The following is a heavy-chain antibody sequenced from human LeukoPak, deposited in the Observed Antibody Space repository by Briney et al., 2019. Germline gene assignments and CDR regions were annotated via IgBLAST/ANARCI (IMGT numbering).Heavy chain of an antibody. CDR2: INCDRSTT. V-gene: IGHV3-74*01. CDR3: ARSRSSGFDS. CDR1: GFTFSSYW. Sequence: PGGALRLSCAASGFTFSSYWMHWVRQAPRKGLVWVSRINCDRSTTSYADSVKGRFTISSDNAKNTLYLQMNSLRVEDTAVYYCARSRSSGFDSWGQGTLVTVSS. J-gene: IGHJ4*02. D-gene: IGHD1-26*01.